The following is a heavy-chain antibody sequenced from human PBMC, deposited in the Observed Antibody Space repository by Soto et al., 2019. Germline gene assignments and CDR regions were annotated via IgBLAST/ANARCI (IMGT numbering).Heavy chain of an antibody. V-gene: IGHV4-39*01. D-gene: IGHD3-3*01. Sequence: PSETLSLTCTVSGGSISSSSYYWGWIRQPPGKGLEWIGSIYYSGSTYYNPSLKSRVTISVDTSKNQFSLKLSSVTAADTAVHYCARGLNGDYFWSGYSERYYYGMDVWGQGTMVTVSS. CDR3: ARGLNGDYFWSGYSERYYYGMDV. CDR1: GGSISSSSYY. CDR2: IYYSGST. J-gene: IGHJ6*02.